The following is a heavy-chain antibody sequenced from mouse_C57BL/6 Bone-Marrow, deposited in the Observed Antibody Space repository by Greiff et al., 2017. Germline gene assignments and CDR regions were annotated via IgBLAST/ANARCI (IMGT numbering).Heavy chain of an antibody. CDR3: ARDPFYYYGTDYFDY. CDR2: ISDGGSYT. J-gene: IGHJ2*01. CDR1: GFTFSSYA. V-gene: IGHV5-4*01. Sequence: EVKVVESGGGLVKPGGSLKLSCAASGFTFSSYAMSWVRQTPEQRLEWVATISDGGSYTYYPDNVTGRFTISRDNATNNLYLQMSHLMSDDTAMYYCARDPFYYYGTDYFDYWGQGTTLTVSS. D-gene: IGHD1-1*01.